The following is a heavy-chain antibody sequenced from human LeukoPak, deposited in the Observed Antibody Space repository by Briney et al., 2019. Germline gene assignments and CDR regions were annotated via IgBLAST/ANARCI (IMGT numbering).Heavy chain of an antibody. Sequence: SETLSLTCTVSGGSISSYYWSWIRQPAGKGLEWIGRIYTSGSTSYNPSLKSRVTMSVDTSKNQFSLKLSSVTAADTAVYYCAREAYCSSTSCQGVFDPWGQGTLVTVSS. CDR3: AREAYCSSTSCQGVFDP. D-gene: IGHD2-2*01. CDR2: IYTSGST. V-gene: IGHV4-4*07. J-gene: IGHJ5*02. CDR1: GGSISSYY.